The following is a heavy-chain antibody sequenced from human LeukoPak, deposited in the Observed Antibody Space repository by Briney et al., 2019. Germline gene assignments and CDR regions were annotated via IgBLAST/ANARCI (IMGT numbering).Heavy chain of an antibody. V-gene: IGHV6-1*01. J-gene: IGHJ4*02. Sequence: SQTLSLTCAISGDIVSSNSVTWNWIRQSPSRGLEWLGRTYYRSTWYNDYAVSVKSRITINPDTSKNQFSLQLNSVTPEDTAVYYCARDYYDSSGYYYVHLDYWGQGTLVTVSS. D-gene: IGHD3-22*01. CDR3: ARDYYDSSGYYYVHLDY. CDR1: GDIVSSNSVT. CDR2: TYYRSTWYN.